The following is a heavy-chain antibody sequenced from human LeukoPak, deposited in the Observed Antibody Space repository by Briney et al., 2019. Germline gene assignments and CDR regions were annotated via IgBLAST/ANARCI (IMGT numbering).Heavy chain of an antibody. CDR3: ARVCSAYSSSTSCFDY. J-gene: IGHJ4*02. Sequence: SETLSLTCAVYGGSLSGYYWSWIRHPPGKGLEWIGEINHSVSTNYNPSLKSRVTISVDTSKNQFSLKLSSVTAADTAVYYCARVCSAYSSSTSCFDYWGQGTLVTVSS. D-gene: IGHD2-2*01. V-gene: IGHV4-34*01. CDR1: GGSLSGYY. CDR2: INHSVST.